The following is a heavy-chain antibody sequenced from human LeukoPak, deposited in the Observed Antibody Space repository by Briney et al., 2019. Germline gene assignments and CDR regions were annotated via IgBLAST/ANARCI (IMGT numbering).Heavy chain of an antibody. J-gene: IGHJ4*02. CDR1: GYTFTSYD. CDR3: ARGESYYYYDSSGYDY. D-gene: IGHD3-22*01. V-gene: IGHV1-8*01. Sequence: ASVKVSCKASGYTFTSYDVNWVRQATGQGPEWMGWMSPNSGNTGYAQKFQGRVTMTRSTSMSTAYMELSSLRSEDTAVYYCARGESYYYYDSSGYDYWGQGTLVTVSS. CDR2: MSPNSGNT.